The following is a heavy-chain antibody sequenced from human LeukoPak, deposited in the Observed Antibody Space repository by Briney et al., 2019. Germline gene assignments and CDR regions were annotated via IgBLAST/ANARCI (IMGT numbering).Heavy chain of an antibody. Sequence: GGSLRLSCAASGFTFSNAWMSWVRQAPGKGLEWVGRIKSKTDGGTTDYPAPVKGRFTISRDDAKNTLYLQMNSLKTEDAAVYYCTAPNYDFWSGYHDPYFDYWGQGTLVTVSS. V-gene: IGHV3-15*01. J-gene: IGHJ4*02. CDR3: TAPNYDFWSGYHDPYFDY. CDR2: IKSKTDGGTT. D-gene: IGHD3-3*01. CDR1: GFTFSNAW.